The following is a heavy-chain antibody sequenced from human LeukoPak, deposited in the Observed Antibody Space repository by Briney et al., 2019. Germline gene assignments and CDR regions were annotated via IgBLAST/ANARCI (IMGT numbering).Heavy chain of an antibody. J-gene: IGHJ3*02. CDR1: GYIFTSYG. D-gene: IGHD3-22*01. CDR3: ARDLYYYDSSTYSDIFDI. V-gene: IGHV1-18*01. Sequence: ASVKVSCKASGYIFTSYGISWVRQAPGQGLEWMGWISAYKGNTYYAQKLQGRATMTTDTSTSTAYMELRSLRPDDTAVYYCARDLYYYDSSTYSDIFDIWAKGQWSPSPQ. CDR2: ISAYKGNT.